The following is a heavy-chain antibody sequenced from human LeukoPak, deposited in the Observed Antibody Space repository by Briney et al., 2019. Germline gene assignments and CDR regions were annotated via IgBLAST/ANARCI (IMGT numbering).Heavy chain of an antibody. CDR1: GFRFSSHG. Sequence: PGGSLRLSCAGSGFRFSSHGMHWVRQAPGKGLEWLGYIWYDGSNPDYVDPVKGRFTISRDNSKNTVYLQMNSLRAEDTAVYHCARFVGSDYTGSFDLWGQGTSVTVSS. CDR2: IWYDGSNP. J-gene: IGHJ6*02. D-gene: IGHD3-10*01. CDR3: ARFVGSDYTGSFDL. V-gene: IGHV3-33*01.